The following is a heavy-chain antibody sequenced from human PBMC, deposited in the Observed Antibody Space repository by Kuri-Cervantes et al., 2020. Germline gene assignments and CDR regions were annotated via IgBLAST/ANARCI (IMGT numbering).Heavy chain of an antibody. V-gene: IGHV1-2*04. D-gene: IGHD3/OR15-3a*01. CDR3: ARRYLDGGADY. CDR2: INPNSGGT. J-gene: IGHJ4*02. CDR1: GYTFTGYY. Sequence: ASVKVSCKASGYTFTGYYMHWVRQAPGQGLEWMGWINPNSGGTNYAQKFQGWVTMTRDTSISTAYMELSRLRSDDTAVCYCARRYLDGGADYWGQGTLVTVSS.